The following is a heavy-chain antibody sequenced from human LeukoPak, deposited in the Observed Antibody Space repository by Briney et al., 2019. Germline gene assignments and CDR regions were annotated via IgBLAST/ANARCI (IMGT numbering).Heavy chain of an antibody. J-gene: IGHJ4*02. D-gene: IGHD2-2*01. V-gene: IGHV1-2*06. CDR2: INPNSGGT. Sequence: ASVEVSCEASGYTFTGYYMHWVRQAPGQGLEWMGRINPNSGGTNYAQKFQGRVTMTRDTSISTAYMELSRLRSDDTAVYYCARVYCSSTSCYWDYWGQGTLVTVSS. CDR3: ARVYCSSTSCYWDY. CDR1: GYTFTGYY.